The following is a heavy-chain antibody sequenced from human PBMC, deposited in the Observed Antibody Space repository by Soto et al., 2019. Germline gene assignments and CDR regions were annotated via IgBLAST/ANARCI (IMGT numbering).Heavy chain of an antibody. CDR3: AGDDVLADGRRCYGIPLDV. CDR2: IKGGGTT. V-gene: IGHV3-66*01. J-gene: IGHJ6*02. CDR1: GFTVSSKY. Sequence: EVQLVESGGGLVQPGGSLRLSCAASGFTVSSKYMTWVRQAPGKGLEWVSLIKGGGTTYYADSAEGRFTISRDTSENRLNLKMDRLREEDTAVYYCAGDDVLADGRRCYGIPLDVWGQGTTVTVSS. D-gene: IGHD2-15*01.